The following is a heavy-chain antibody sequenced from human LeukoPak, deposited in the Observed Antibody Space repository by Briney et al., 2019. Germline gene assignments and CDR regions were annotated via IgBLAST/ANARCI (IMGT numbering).Heavy chain of an antibody. CDR2: INPNSGGT. V-gene: IGHV1-2*06. CDR1: AYTFTGYY. Sequence: ASVKVSCKASAYTFTGYYMHWVRQAPGQGLEWMGRINPNSGGTNYARKFQGRVTMTRDTSISTAYMELSRLRSDDTAVYYCARDEAHRAFDIWGQGTMVTVSS. CDR3: ARDEAHRAFDI. J-gene: IGHJ3*02.